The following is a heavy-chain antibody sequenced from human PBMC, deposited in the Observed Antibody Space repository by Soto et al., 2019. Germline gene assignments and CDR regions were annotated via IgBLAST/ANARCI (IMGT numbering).Heavy chain of an antibody. CDR3: ARKSYYDPYHFAP. Sequence: QVQLQESGPGLVKPSGTLSLTCAVSGGSISTTHWWTWVRQPPGKGLEWIGEIYHSGSTNYNPSLNSRVTISVDNSKNQFSLKLSSVTAADTAVYYCARKSYYDPYHFAPWGQGTLVTVSS. D-gene: IGHD3-22*01. V-gene: IGHV4-4*02. J-gene: IGHJ5*02. CDR2: IYHSGST. CDR1: GGSISTTHW.